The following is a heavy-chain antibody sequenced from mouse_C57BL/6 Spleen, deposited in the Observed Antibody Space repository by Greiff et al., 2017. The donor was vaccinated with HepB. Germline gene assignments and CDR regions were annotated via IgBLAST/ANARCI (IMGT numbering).Heavy chain of an antibody. D-gene: IGHD2-4*01. V-gene: IGHV6-6*01. CDR3: TRIYYDYAWFAY. CDR1: GFTFSDAW. J-gene: IGHJ3*01. CDR2: IRNKANNHAT. Sequence: EVKLVESGGGLVQPGGSMKLSCAASGFTFSDAWIDWVRQSPEKGLEWVAEIRNKANNHATYYAESVKGRFTISRDDSKSSVYLQMNSLRAEDTGIYYCTRIYYDYAWFAYWGQGTLVTVSA.